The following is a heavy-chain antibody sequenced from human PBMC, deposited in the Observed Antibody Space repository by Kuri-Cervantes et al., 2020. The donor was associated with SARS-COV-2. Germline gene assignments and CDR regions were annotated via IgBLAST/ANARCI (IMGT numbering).Heavy chain of an antibody. CDR2: ISGSTSST. CDR1: GFTFSNYA. J-gene: IGHJ4*02. CDR3: ASDCSTTSCYPY. D-gene: IGHD2-2*01. V-gene: IGHV3-21*06. Sequence: GESLKISCAASGFTFSNYAMTWVRQAPGKGLEWVSAISGSTSSTYYADSVKGRFTISRDNAKNSLYLQMNSLRVEDTAVYYCASDCSTTSCYPYWGQGTLVTVSS.